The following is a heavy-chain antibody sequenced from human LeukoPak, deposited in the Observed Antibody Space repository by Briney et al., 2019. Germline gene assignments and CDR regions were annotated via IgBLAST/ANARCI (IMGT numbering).Heavy chain of an antibody. D-gene: IGHD3-10*01. Sequence: GGSLRLSCVASGFTFSTYWMHWVRQAPGKGLVWVSRINSDGSSTSYADSVKGRFTISRDNAKNTLYLQMNSLRAEDTAVYYCARDRGGLWFGELPFDYWGQGTLVTVSS. J-gene: IGHJ4*02. CDR3: ARDRGGLWFGELPFDY. V-gene: IGHV3-74*01. CDR1: GFTFSTYW. CDR2: INSDGSST.